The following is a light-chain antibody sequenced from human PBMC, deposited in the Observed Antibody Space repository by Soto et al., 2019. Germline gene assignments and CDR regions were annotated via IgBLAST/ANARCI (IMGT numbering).Light chain of an antibody. V-gene: IGKV3-20*01. Sequence: EIVLTQSPGTLSLSPGERATLSCRASQSVRSNYLAWYQQKPGQAPRLLIYGASSRATGIPVTFSGTVSGTDFTLTISRLEPEDFAVYYFQQYGGSLYTFGQGTKLEIK. CDR1: QSVRSNY. J-gene: IGKJ2*01. CDR2: GAS. CDR3: QQYGGSLYT.